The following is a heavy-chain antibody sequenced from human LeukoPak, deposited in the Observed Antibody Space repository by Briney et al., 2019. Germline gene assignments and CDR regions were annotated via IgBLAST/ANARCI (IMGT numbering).Heavy chain of an antibody. D-gene: IGHD3-22*01. Sequence: PGGSLRLSCAASGFTFSSYEMNWVRQAPGKGLEWVSYISSSGSTIYYADSVKGRFTISRDNAKNSLYLQMNSLTAEDTAVYYCANLFTPYDSSGIGWGQGTLVTVSS. CDR3: ANLFTPYDSSGIG. CDR2: ISSSGSTI. V-gene: IGHV3-48*03. J-gene: IGHJ4*02. CDR1: GFTFSSYE.